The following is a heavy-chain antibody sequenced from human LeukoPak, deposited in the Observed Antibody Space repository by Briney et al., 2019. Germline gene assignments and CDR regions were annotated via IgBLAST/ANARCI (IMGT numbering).Heavy chain of an antibody. D-gene: IGHD2-2*01. Sequence: GGSLRLPCAASGFTFSGYTMTWVRQAPGKGLEWVSSISNSSTYIYYADSVKGRFTISRDNVQNSLYLQMNSLRAEDTAVYYCARWVCSSTSCYYFDFWGQGTLVVVSS. CDR3: ARWVCSSTSCYYFDF. J-gene: IGHJ4*02. CDR2: ISNSSTYI. V-gene: IGHV3-21*01. CDR1: GFTFSGYT.